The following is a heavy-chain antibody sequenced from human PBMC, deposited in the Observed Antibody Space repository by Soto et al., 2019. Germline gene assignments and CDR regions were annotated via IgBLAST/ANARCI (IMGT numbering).Heavy chain of an antibody. V-gene: IGHV4-34*01. D-gene: IGHD2-2*01. CDR2: INHSGST. J-gene: IGHJ3*02. CDR1: GGSFSGYY. CDR3: ERGVGIGYCSSTRCFPLAI. Sequence: SETLSLTCAVYGGSFSGYYWSWIRQPPGKGLEWIGEINHSGSTNYNPSLKSRVTISVDTSKNQFSLKLSSVTAADTAVYYCERGVGIGYCSSTRCFPLAIWGQGTMVTVSS.